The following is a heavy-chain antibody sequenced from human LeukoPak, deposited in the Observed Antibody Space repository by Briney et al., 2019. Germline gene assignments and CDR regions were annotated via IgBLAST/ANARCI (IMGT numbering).Heavy chain of an antibody. CDR1: GYIFTSYW. CDR3: ARRSNYASDY. Sequence: GESLKISCKGSGYIFTSYWIGWVRQLPGKGLEWMGIIFPGDSDTRYSPSFQGQVTISAGKSISTAYLQWSSLKASDTAMYYCARRSNYASDYWGQGTLDTVSS. D-gene: IGHD4-11*01. CDR2: IFPGDSDT. V-gene: IGHV5-51*01. J-gene: IGHJ4*02.